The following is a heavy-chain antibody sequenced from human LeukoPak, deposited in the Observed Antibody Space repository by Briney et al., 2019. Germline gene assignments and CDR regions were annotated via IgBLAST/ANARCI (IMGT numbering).Heavy chain of an antibody. CDR2: INHSGST. J-gene: IGHJ4*02. CDR1: GGSFSGYY. D-gene: IGHD2-2*02. CDR3: ARGYTGDFDY. Sequence: SETLSLTCAVYGGSFSGYYWSWIRQPPGKGLEWIGEINHSGSTNYNPSLKSRVTISVDTSKNQFSLKLSSVTAADTAVYYCARGYTGDFDYWGQGTLVTVYS. V-gene: IGHV4-34*01.